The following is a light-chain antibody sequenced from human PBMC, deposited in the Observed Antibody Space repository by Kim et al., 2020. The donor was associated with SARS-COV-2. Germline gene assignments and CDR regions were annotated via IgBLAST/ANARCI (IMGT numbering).Light chain of an antibody. CDR1: QSINTY. V-gene: IGKV3-11*01. Sequence: LAERATLSCSYYQSINTYLAWYQQRSGQSTRLRVYDASNTAPGVPDRFSGSGSGTDFTLTISSLEPEDFSTYYCQQRNSWPHAVTFGGGPKVDIK. CDR2: DAS. J-gene: IGKJ4*01. CDR3: QQRNSWPHAVT.